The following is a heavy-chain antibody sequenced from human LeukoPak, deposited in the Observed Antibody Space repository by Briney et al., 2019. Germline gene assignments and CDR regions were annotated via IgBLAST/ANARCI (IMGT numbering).Heavy chain of an antibody. CDR1: GFTFSSYS. CDR2: ISSSSSYI. CDR3: ARAFSSSQRVPGY. J-gene: IGHJ4*02. Sequence: GGSLRLSCVASGFTFSSYSMNWVRQAPGKGLEWVSSISSSSSYIYYADSVKGRFTISRDNAKNSLYLQMNSLRAEDTAVYYCARAFSSSQRVPGYWGQGTLVTVSS. D-gene: IGHD6-13*01. V-gene: IGHV3-21*06.